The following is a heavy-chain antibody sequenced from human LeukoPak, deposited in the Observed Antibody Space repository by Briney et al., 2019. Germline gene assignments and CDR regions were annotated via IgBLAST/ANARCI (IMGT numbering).Heavy chain of an antibody. D-gene: IGHD3-10*01. CDR1: GGSISGHY. Sequence: PLETLSLTCTVSGGSISGHYWSWIRQSPEKGLESIAYVFSTGSPNYNPSLESRGTISVDTSKNQISLTLISVTAADTALYYCARARYYSDAGSYFIDQWGQGTPVTVSS. CDR2: VFSTGSP. J-gene: IGHJ5*02. CDR3: ARARYYSDAGSYFIDQ. V-gene: IGHV4-59*11.